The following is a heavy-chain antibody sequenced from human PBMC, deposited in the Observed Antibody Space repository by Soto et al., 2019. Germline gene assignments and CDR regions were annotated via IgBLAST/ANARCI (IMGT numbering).Heavy chain of an antibody. Sequence: EVQLLESGGGLVQPGGSLRLSCAASGFTFSSYAMNWVRQAPGKGLEWVSGISVGGGNTYYADSVKGRFTISRDNSQNTLYLQMNSLRAEDTAVYFCEQRAGGSSGPFDYWGQGTLVTVSS. CDR1: GFTFSSYA. J-gene: IGHJ4*02. V-gene: IGHV3-23*01. D-gene: IGHD6-19*01. CDR2: ISVGGGNT. CDR3: EQRAGGSSGPFDY.